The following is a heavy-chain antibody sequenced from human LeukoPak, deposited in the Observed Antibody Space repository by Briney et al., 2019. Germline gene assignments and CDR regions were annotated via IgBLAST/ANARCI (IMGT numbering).Heavy chain of an antibody. CDR3: ARRGAVAGSASHYFDY. D-gene: IGHD6-19*01. CDR2: IYHSGST. J-gene: IGHJ4*02. CDR1: GGSISSGGYY. V-gene: IGHV4-30-2*01. Sequence: SQTLSLTCTVSGGSISSGGYYWSWIRQPPGKGLGWIGYIYHSGSTNYNPSLKSRVTISVDTSKNQFSLKLSSVTAADTAVYYCARRGAVAGSASHYFDYWGQGTLVTVSS.